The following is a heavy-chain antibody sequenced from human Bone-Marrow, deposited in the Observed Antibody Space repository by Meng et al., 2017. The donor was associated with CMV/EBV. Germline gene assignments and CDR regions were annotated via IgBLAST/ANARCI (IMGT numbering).Heavy chain of an antibody. CDR1: GFTFSSYE. D-gene: IGHD3-22*01. J-gene: IGHJ4*02. CDR2: IKHDGSDK. CDR3: ARDPKYNSGY. Sequence: GESLKISCAASGFTFSSYEMNWVRQAPGRGLEWVANIKHDGSDKYYVDSVKGRFTISRDNAKNSLFLQMNSLRAEDTAVYYCARDPKYNSGYWGQGTMVTVSS. V-gene: IGHV3-7*01.